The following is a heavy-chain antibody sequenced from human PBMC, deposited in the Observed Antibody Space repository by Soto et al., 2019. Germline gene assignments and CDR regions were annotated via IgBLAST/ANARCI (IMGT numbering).Heavy chain of an antibody. D-gene: IGHD3-3*01. CDR2: INPNSGGT. CDR3: ARARADYDFSYYYMDV. CDR1: GYTFTGYY. V-gene: IGHV1-2*04. J-gene: IGHJ6*03. Sequence: ASVKVSCKASGYTFTGYYMHWVRQAPGQGLEWMGWINPNSGGTNYAQKFQGWVTMTRDTSISTAYMELSRLRSDDTAVYYCARARADYDFSYYYMDVWGKGTTVTVSS.